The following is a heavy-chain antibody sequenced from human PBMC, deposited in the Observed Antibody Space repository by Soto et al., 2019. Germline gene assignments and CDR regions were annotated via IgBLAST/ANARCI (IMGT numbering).Heavy chain of an antibody. J-gene: IGHJ4*02. CDR1: GLTFSGYG. D-gene: IGHD2-2*01. CDR2: IWDDGSKK. V-gene: IGHV3-33*01. CDR3: ARGDCSGTSCYAFAY. Sequence: QGQLVESGGGVVQPGRSLRISCEASGLTFSGYGMHWVRQAPGKGPEWVAVIWDDGSKKYYADSVKGRFTISRDNSKNTLYLQMNSLRAEDTAVYYCARGDCSGTSCYAFAYWGQGTLVTVSS.